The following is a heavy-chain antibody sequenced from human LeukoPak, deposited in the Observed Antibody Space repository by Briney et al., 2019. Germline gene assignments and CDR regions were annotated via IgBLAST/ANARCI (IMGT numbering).Heavy chain of an antibody. CDR3: GKSGSRDWDYFEY. J-gene: IGHJ4*02. CDR2: ISGDGGDT. CDR1: GFPFSRYP. Sequence: GGPLRLSCAPSGFPFSRYPKNWPPQAPGKAREWFSTISGDGGDTHYADSVRGRFTISRANSKNTLFMQMHSLRAEDTAVYYCGKSGSRDWDYFEYWGQGTLVTAS. V-gene: IGHV3-23*01. D-gene: IGHD6-19*01.